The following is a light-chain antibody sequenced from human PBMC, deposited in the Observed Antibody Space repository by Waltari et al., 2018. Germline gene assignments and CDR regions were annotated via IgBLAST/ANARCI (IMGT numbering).Light chain of an antibody. CDR3: QKYGTLPAT. J-gene: IGKJ1*01. CDR1: QSVTST. CDR2: DAS. Sequence: EIVLTQSPGTLSSSPGARVTLSCRASQSVTSTLAWYQQKPGQAPRLLIYDASTRATGLPDRFSDSGSGTDFSLTISRLEPEDFAVYYCQKYGTLPATFGQGTKVEIK. V-gene: IGKV3-20*01.